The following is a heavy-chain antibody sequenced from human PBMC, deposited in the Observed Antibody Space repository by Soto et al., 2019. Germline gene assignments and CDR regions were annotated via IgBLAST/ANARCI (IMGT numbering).Heavy chain of an antibody. V-gene: IGHV1-69*12. CDR1: GGTLSSYA. J-gene: IGHJ6*02. D-gene: IGHD6-13*01. CDR2: IIPIFGTA. Sequence: QVQLVQSGAEVKKPGSSVKVSCKASGGTLSSYAISWVRQAPGQGLEWMGGIIPIFGTANYAQKFQGRVTITADESTSTGYMELSSLRSEDTAVYYCARDQTPRRGSSWYYYYYGMDVWGQGTTVTVSS. CDR3: ARDQTPRRGSSWYYYYYGMDV.